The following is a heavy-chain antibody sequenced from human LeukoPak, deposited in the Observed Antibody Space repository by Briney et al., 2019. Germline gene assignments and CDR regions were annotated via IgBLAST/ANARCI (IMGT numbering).Heavy chain of an antibody. CDR2: IYHSGST. D-gene: IGHD2-2*01. J-gene: IGHJ4*02. CDR1: GGSISSSSYY. V-gene: IGHV4-39*07. Sequence: PSETLSLTCTVSGGSISSSSYYWGWIRQPPGKGLEWIGYIYHSGSTYYNPSLKSRVTISVDRSKNQFSLKLSSVTAADTAVYYCARGSVGHAVPAAIWYRYFDYWGQGTLVTVSS. CDR3: ARGSVGHAVPAAIWYRYFDY.